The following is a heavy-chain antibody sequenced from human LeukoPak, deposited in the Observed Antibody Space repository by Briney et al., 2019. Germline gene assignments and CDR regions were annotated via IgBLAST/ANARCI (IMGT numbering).Heavy chain of an antibody. J-gene: IGHJ6*02. CDR2: ISDTSSTI. CDR3: ARRSWGGSRALDV. V-gene: IGHV3-48*04. D-gene: IGHD2-15*01. CDR1: GFTFSSYS. Sequence: GGSLRLSCAASGFTFSSYSMNWVRQAPGKGLEWVSYISDTSSTIYYADSVKGRFTVSRDNAKNSMYLQMNSLRAEDTAVYYCARRSWGGSRALDVWGQGTAVTVSS.